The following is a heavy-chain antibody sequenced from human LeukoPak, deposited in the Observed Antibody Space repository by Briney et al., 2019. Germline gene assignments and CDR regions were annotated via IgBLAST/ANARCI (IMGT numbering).Heavy chain of an antibody. Sequence: GGSLRLSCAASGFTFSSYGMHWVGQAPGKGLGWGAVILYDGSNKYYADSVKGRFTISRDNSKNTLYLQMNSLRAEDTAVYYCAKDRQQLSYTFDPWGQGTLVTVSS. D-gene: IGHD6-13*01. V-gene: IGHV3-30*18. J-gene: IGHJ5*02. CDR1: GFTFSSYG. CDR3: AKDRQQLSYTFDP. CDR2: ILYDGSNK.